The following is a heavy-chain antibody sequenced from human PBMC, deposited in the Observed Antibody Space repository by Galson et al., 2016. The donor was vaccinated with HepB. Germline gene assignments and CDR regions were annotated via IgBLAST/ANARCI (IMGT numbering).Heavy chain of an antibody. V-gene: IGHV5-51*03. CDR2: MYPRNSET. CDR1: GYSFSNYW. Sequence: QSGAEVKKPGESLEISCKGSGYSFSNYWIGWVRQMPGKGLEWMGIMYPRNSETRYSPSFQGQVTISADKSISTAYLQWSSLKASDTAMYYCVSPAGSTSSNYQFDCWGQGTLVTVTS. CDR3: VSPAGSTSSNYQFDC. J-gene: IGHJ4*02. D-gene: IGHD6-6*01.